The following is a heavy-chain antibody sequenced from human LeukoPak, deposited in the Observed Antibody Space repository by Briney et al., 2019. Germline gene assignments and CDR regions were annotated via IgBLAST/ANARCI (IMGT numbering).Heavy chain of an antibody. D-gene: IGHD3-22*01. CDR3: ARDWYFYDSSGYYFFDY. J-gene: IGHJ4*02. CDR1: GYTFTSYD. CDR2: MNPNSGNT. V-gene: IGHV1-8*02. Sequence: ASVKVSCKASGYTFTSYDINWVRQATGQGLEWMGWMNPNSGNTGYAQKFQGRVTMTRDTSISTAYMELSRLRSDDTAVYYCARDWYFYDSSGYYFFDYWGQGTLVTVSS.